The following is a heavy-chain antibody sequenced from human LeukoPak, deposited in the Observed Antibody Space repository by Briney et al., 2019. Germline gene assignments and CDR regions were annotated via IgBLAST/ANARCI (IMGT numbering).Heavy chain of an antibody. CDR1: GFTVSSNY. J-gene: IGHJ4*02. CDR3: ARGFAGGGYGYYFDY. D-gene: IGHD3-16*01. CDR2: IYSDGST. Sequence: GGSLRLSCAASGFTVSSNYMSWVRQAPGKGLEWVSVIYSDGSTYYADSVKGRFTISSDNSKNTMYFKMNSLRAEDTAVYYCARGFAGGGYGYYFDYWGQGTLVTVSS. V-gene: IGHV3-66*01.